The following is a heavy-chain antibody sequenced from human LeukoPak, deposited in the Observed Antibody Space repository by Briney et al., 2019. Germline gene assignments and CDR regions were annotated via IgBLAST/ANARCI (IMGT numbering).Heavy chain of an antibody. J-gene: IGHJ4*02. D-gene: IGHD5-24*01. CDR3: AKDPFLWLRRNYYFDY. CDR1: GFTFSSYA. CDR2: ISGSGGST. V-gene: IGHV3-23*01. Sequence: GGSLRLSCAASGFTFSSYAMSWVRQAPGKGLGWVSAISGSGGSTYYADSVKGRFTISRDNSKNTLYLQMNSLRAEDTAVYYCAKDPFLWLRRNYYFDYWGQGTLVTVSS.